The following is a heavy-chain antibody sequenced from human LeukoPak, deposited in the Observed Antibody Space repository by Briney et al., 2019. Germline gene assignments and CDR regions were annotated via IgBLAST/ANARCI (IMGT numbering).Heavy chain of an antibody. Sequence: GGSLRVSCAASGFTFSSYAMSWVRQAPGKGLEWVSAISGSGGSTYYADSVKGRFTISRDNSKNTLYLQMNSLRAEDTAVYYCAKVANYYDSSGYYNRAFDIWGQGTMVTVSS. V-gene: IGHV3-23*01. CDR2: ISGSGGST. CDR3: AKVANYYDSSGYYNRAFDI. D-gene: IGHD3-22*01. CDR1: GFTFSSYA. J-gene: IGHJ3*02.